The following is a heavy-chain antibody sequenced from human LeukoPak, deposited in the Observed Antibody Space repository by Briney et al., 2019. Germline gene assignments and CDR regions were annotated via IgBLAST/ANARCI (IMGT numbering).Heavy chain of an antibody. CDR3: ARSRIIVGAFFDY. CDR1: GGSISSCGYY. V-gene: IGHV4-31*03. Sequence: SETLSLTCTVSGGSISSCGYYWSWIRQHPGKGLGWIGYIYYSGSTYYNPSLKSRVTISVDTSKNQFSLKLSSVTAADTAVYYCARSRIIVGAFFDYWGQGTLVTVSS. J-gene: IGHJ4*02. D-gene: IGHD1-26*01. CDR2: IYYSGST.